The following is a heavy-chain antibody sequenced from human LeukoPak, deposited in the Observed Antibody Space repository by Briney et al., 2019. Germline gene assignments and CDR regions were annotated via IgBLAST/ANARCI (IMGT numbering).Heavy chain of an antibody. CDR3: ARTPQYPRYNWNDVNGGIYYYYYYMDV. V-gene: IGHV1-18*01. J-gene: IGHJ6*03. CDR1: GYAFTSYG. CDR2: ISAYNGNT. D-gene: IGHD1-20*01. Sequence: GASVKVSCKASGYAFTSYGISWVRQAPGQGLEWMGWISAYNGNTNYAQKLQGRVTMTTDTSTSTAYMELRSLRSDDTAVYYCARTPQYPRYNWNDVNGGIYYYYYYMDVWGKGTRSPSP.